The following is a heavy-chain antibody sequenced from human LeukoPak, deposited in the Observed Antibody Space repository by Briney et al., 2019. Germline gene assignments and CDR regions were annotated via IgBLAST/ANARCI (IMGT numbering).Heavy chain of an antibody. V-gene: IGHV3-53*01. Sequence: GGSLRLSCAASGFTVSSNYMSWVRQAPGKGLEWVSVIYSGGDTHYADSVKGRFTISRDNSKNTLYLQMNSLRAEDTAVYYCAGQLERRWFDPWGQGTLVTVSS. J-gene: IGHJ5*02. CDR3: AGQLERRWFDP. CDR2: IYSGGDT. D-gene: IGHD1-1*01. CDR1: GFTVSSNY.